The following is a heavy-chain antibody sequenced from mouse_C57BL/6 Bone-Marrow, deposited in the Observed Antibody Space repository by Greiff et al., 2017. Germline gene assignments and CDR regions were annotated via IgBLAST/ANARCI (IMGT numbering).Heavy chain of an antibody. V-gene: IGHV5-12*01. D-gene: IGHD1-1*01. CDR3: ARRPGYYYGSPWYFDV. Sequence: DVKLVESGGGLVQPGGSLKLSCAASGFTFSDYYMYWVRQTPEKRLEWVAYISNGGGSTYYPDTVKGRFTISRDNAKNTLYLQMSRLKSEDTAMYYCARRPGYYYGSPWYFDVWGTGTTVTVSS. CDR1: GFTFSDYY. CDR2: ISNGGGST. J-gene: IGHJ1*03.